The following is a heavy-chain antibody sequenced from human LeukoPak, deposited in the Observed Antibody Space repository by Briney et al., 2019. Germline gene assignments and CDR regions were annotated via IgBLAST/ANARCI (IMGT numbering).Heavy chain of an antibody. CDR2: IYYSGST. CDR3: ARGGFGGRGYCSSTSCRYKNWFDP. D-gene: IGHD2-2*01. V-gene: IGHV4-59*01. Sequence: PSETLSLTCTVSGGSISSYYWSWIRQPPGKGLEWIGYIYYSGSTNYNPSLKSRVTISVDTSKNQFSLKLNSVTAADTAVYYCARGGFGGRGYCSSTSCRYKNWFDPWGQGTLVTVSS. CDR1: GGSISSYY. J-gene: IGHJ5*02.